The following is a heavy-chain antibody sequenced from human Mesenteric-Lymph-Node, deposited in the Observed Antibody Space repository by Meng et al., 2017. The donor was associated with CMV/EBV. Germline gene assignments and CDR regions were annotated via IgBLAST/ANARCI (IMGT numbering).Heavy chain of an antibody. Sequence: ASVKVSCKSSGYSFIDNYLHWVRQAPGQGLEWMGWINPRSGGTKVAQKFQGRVTMTSDASISTAYLELSSLTYDDTAVYFCARLISPYDFWSGRRWYDPWGQGTLVTVSS. V-gene: IGHV1-2*02. CDR1: GYSFIDNY. D-gene: IGHD3-3*01. J-gene: IGHJ5*02. CDR3: ARLISPYDFWSGRRWYDP. CDR2: INPRSGGT.